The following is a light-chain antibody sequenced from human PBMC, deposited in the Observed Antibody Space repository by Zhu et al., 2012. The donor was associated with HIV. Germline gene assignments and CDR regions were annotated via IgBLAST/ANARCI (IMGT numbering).Light chain of an antibody. CDR3: QQYNNWPVT. J-gene: IGKJ4*01. V-gene: IGKV3-15*01. CDR1: QSVTSN. Sequence: EIVMTQSPATLSVSPGERATLSCRASQSVTSNFAWYQQKPGQAPRLLIYGASIRATGIPGRFSGSGSGTEFTLTITTMQSEDFAVYYCQQYNNWPVTFGGGTKVEIK. CDR2: GAS.